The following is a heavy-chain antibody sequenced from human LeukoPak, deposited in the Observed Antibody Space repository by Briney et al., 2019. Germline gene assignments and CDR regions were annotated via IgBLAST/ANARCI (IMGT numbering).Heavy chain of an antibody. V-gene: IGHV3-23*01. CDR1: GFTFSSYA. Sequence: GGSLRLSCAASGFTFSSYAMSWVRQVPGKGLEWVSHVGGDGAPDYRDSVKGRFSISRDNSMNTLSLQMNSLRLEDTAIYYCVKDAWSANGTYDPFDIWGQGTMVTVSS. CDR2: VGGDGAP. J-gene: IGHJ3*02. CDR3: VKDAWSANGTYDPFDI. D-gene: IGHD2/OR15-2a*01.